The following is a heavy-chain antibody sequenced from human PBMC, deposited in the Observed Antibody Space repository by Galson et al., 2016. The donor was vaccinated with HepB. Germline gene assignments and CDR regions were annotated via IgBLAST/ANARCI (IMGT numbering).Heavy chain of an antibody. V-gene: IGHV3-23*01. CDR1: GFTFTNYA. Sequence: SLRLSCAASGFTFTNYAMTWVRQAPGKGLQWVSGISGSINATYYADSVKGRFIISRDDSKNTLCLQMHSLRAEDTALYYCAKLPSRYYGSGAGYGMDIWGQGTTVTVSS. D-gene: IGHD3-10*01. CDR2: ISGSINAT. J-gene: IGHJ6*02. CDR3: AKLPSRYYGSGAGYGMDI.